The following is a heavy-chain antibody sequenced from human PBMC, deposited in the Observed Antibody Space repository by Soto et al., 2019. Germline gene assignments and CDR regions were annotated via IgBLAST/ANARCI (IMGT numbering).Heavy chain of an antibody. CDR2: ISGSGGST. V-gene: IGHV3-23*01. J-gene: IGHJ4*02. Sequence: GSLRLSGAASGFTFSSYAMSWVRQAPGKGLEWVSAISGSGGSTYYADSVKGRFTISRDNSKNTLYLQMNSLRAEDTAVYYCAKESITIFGVVIPYYFDYWGQGTLVTVSS. D-gene: IGHD3-3*01. CDR1: GFTFSSYA. CDR3: AKESITIFGVVIPYYFDY.